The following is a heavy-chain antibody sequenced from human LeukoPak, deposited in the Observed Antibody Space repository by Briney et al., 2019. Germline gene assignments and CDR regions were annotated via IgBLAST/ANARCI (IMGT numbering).Heavy chain of an antibody. J-gene: IGHJ4*02. CDR1: GFTVSSNY. CDR2: IYSGGST. V-gene: IGHV3-53*04. CDR3: ASTKRRDGYNYFDY. D-gene: IGHD5-24*01. Sequence: PGGSLRLSCAASGFTVSSNYMSWVRQAPGKGLEWVSVIYSGGSTYYADSVKGRFTISRHNSKNTLYLQMNSLRAEDTAVYYCASTKRRDGYNYFDYWGQGTLVTVSS.